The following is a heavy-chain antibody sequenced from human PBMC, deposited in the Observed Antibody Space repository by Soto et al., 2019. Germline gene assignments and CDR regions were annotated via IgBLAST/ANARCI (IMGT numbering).Heavy chain of an antibody. D-gene: IGHD3-22*01. CDR3: ASGAASYYDPSRY. J-gene: IGHJ4*02. V-gene: IGHV3-30-3*01. CDR1: GFNFNIHA. CDR2: MSPGGNSQ. Sequence: GGSLRLSCAAPGFNFNIHALRWIRQAPGEGLEWVAVMSPGGNSQYYADSVKGRFTISRDTSKSTLYLQMTSLRPEDTAVYYCASGAASYYDPSRYWGQGTLVTVSS.